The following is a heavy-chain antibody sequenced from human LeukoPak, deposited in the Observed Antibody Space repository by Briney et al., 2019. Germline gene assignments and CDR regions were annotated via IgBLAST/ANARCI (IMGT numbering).Heavy chain of an antibody. V-gene: IGHV4-34*01. Sequence: SETLSLTCAVYGGSFSGYYWSWIRQPPGKGLEWIGEINHSGSTNYNPSLKSRVTISVDTSKNQFSLKLSSVTAADTAVYYCARTRITIFGVAKGRFDYWGQGTLVTVSS. CDR3: ARTRITIFGVAKGRFDY. J-gene: IGHJ4*02. CDR1: GGSFSGYY. CDR2: INHSGST. D-gene: IGHD3-3*01.